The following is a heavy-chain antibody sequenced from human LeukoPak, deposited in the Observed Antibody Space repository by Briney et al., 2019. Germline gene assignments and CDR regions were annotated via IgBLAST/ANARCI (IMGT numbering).Heavy chain of an antibody. J-gene: IGHJ4*02. Sequence: GGSLRLSCAASGFTVSSNYMSWVRQAPGKGLEWVSVIYSGGSTYYADSVKGRFTISRDNSKNTLYLQMNSLRAEDTAVYYCAREGSPYYYDSSGYLNYWGQGTLVTVSS. D-gene: IGHD3-22*01. CDR3: AREGSPYYYDSSGYLNY. CDR1: GFTVSSNY. V-gene: IGHV3-53*01. CDR2: IYSGGST.